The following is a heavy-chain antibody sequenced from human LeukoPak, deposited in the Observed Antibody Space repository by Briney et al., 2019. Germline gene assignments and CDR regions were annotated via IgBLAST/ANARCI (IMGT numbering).Heavy chain of an antibody. CDR1: GYTLTELS. CDR2: INPSGGST. J-gene: IGHJ5*02. CDR3: AREGYSST. D-gene: IGHD6-13*01. Sequence: ASVKVSCKVSGYTLTELSMHWVRQAPGKGLEWMGIINPSGGSTSYAQKFQGRVTMTRDTSTSTVYMELSSLRSEDTAVYYCAREGYSSTWGQGTLVTVSS. V-gene: IGHV1-46*01.